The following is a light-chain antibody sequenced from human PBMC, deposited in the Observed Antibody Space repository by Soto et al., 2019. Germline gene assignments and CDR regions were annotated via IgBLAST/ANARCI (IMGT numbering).Light chain of an antibody. CDR3: QHYNSNPWT. Sequence: DIQMTQSPSTLSASVGDRVTITCRASQSVNGWLAWYQQKPGKAPKLLIYAASNLESGVPSRFSGRGSGTEFTLTISSLQPDDFATYYCQHYNSNPWTFGQGTKVEIK. CDR1: QSVNGW. V-gene: IGKV1-5*01. J-gene: IGKJ1*01. CDR2: AAS.